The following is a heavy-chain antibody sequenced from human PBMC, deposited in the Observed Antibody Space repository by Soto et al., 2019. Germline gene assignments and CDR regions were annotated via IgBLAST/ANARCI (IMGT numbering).Heavy chain of an antibody. CDR1: GFTFSSHA. Sequence: QVQLVDSGGGVVQPGRSLRLSCAASGFTFSSHAMHWVRQAPGKWLEWVAFISYDGSNQHYADSVKGRFTISRDNSENTRYLHMNSLRGEDTAIYFCASDLGAWKFDYWGQGILVTVSS. CDR3: ASDLGAWKFDY. CDR2: ISYDGSNQ. D-gene: IGHD1-1*01. J-gene: IGHJ4*02. V-gene: IGHV3-30-3*01.